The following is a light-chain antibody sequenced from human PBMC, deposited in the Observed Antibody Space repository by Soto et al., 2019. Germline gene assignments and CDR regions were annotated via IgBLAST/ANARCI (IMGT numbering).Light chain of an antibody. CDR3: QEYNSDSGLT. CDR2: TAS. CDR1: PSISSW. V-gene: IGKV1-5*03. Sequence: DIQMTQSPSTLSASVGDGVTITCRSSPSISSWLAWYQQKPGKAPKLLIYTASNLISGVPSRFSGSGSGTEFTLNISSLQTDDFATYYCQEYNSDSGLTFGGGTKVEIK. J-gene: IGKJ4*01.